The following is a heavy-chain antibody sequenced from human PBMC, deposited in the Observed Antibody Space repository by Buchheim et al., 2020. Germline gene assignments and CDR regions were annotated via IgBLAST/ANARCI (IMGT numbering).Heavy chain of an antibody. CDR2: INSDGTYI. D-gene: IGHD2-21*02. Sequence: EVQLVESGGGLVQPGGSLRLSCAASGFTFSTYWMSWVRQAPGKGLVWVSRINSDGTYINYADSVKGRFTVSRDNAKNTLYLQMNSLRAEDTAVYYCARDTAWHVEVWGQGTL. V-gene: IGHV3-74*01. CDR3: ARDTAWHVEV. CDR1: GFTFSTYW. J-gene: IGHJ4*02.